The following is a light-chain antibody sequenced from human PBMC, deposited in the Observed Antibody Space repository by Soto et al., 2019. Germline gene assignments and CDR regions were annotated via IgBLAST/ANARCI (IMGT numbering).Light chain of an antibody. CDR2: KAS. CDR3: QQYSDNWT. V-gene: IGKV1-5*03. CDR1: QSISSW. J-gene: IGKJ1*01. Sequence: DMQMTQSPSTQSASVVDRVTITCRASQSISSWLAWYQQKPGTAPNLLIYKASTLQSGVPSRFSGSGSGTEFTLTISSLQPDDFATYYCQQYSDNWTFGQGTKVDIK.